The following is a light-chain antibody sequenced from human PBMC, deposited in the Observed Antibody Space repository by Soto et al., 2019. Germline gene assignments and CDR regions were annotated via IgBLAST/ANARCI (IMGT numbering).Light chain of an antibody. J-gene: IGLJ2*01. CDR2: GNS. V-gene: IGLV1-40*01. CDR3: QSYDSRLSGVV. CDR1: SSNIGAGYD. Sequence: QSVLTQPPSVSGAPGQRVTISCTGSSSNIGAGYDAHWYKHLPGTAPQLLICGNSNRPSGVPDRFSGSKSGTSASLAITGLQAEDEADYYCQSYDSRLSGVVFGGGTKLTFL.